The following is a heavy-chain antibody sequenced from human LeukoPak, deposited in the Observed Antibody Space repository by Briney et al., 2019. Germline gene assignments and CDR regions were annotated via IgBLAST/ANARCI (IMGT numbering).Heavy chain of an antibody. V-gene: IGHV1-69*05. CDR2: IIPIFGTA. J-gene: IGHJ4*02. D-gene: IGHD4-17*01. CDR3: ARVYGDHQDLKYYFDY. Sequence: SVKVSCKASGGTFSRYAISWVRQAPGQGLEWMGGIIPIFGTANYAQKFQGRVTITTDESTSTAYMELSSLRSEDTAVYYCARVYGDHQDLKYYFDYWGQGTLVTVSS. CDR1: GGTFSRYA.